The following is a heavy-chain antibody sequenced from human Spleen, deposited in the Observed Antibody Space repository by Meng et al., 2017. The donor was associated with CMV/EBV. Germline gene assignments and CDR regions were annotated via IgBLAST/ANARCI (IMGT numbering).Heavy chain of an antibody. V-gene: IGHV1-2*02. D-gene: IGHD3-22*01. CDR2: INPNSGVT. Sequence: ASVKVSCKASGYTFIAYYIYWVRQAPGQGLEWMGWINPNSGVTNYARKFQGRVTVTRDTSITTAYMDLSRLRSDDTAVYFCARLLHVPYYDSSGYYDYWGQGTLVTVSS. J-gene: IGHJ4*02. CDR1: GYTFIAYY. CDR3: ARLLHVPYYDSSGYYDY.